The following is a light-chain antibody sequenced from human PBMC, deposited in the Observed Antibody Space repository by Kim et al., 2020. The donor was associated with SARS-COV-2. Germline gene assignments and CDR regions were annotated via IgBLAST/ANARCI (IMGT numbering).Light chain of an antibody. V-gene: IGKV1-27*01. CDR1: QDISND. CDR3: QNYISAPLT. CDR2: AAS. Sequence: ASVGDRVTITCRASQDISNDLAWYQQRPGKAPQLLIYAASALQSGVPSRFSGSGSGTDFTLTISILQPEDVATYFCQNYISAPLTFGGGTKVDIK. J-gene: IGKJ4*01.